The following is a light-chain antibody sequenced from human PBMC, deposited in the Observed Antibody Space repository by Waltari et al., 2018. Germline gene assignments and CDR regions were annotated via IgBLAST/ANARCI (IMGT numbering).Light chain of an antibody. Sequence: QSVVTQPPSASGTPGQRVTISCSGSSRDLAINDVFWYQQLPGTAPKLLISRRNRRPSGVPDRFSASKSGNTASLAISGLRSEDEADYYCAPWNDNLSGPRVFGGGTRLTVL. CDR3: APWNDNLSGPRV. CDR2: RRN. J-gene: IGLJ3*02. V-gene: IGLV1-47*01. CDR1: SRDLAIND.